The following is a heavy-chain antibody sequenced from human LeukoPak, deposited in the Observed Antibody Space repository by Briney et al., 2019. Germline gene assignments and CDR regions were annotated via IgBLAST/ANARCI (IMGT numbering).Heavy chain of an antibody. D-gene: IGHD3-16*01. V-gene: IGHV1-8*01. CDR2: MNPNSGNT. J-gene: IGHJ6*03. Sequence: GASVKVSCKASGYTFTSYDINWVRQATGQGLEWMGWMNPNSGNTGYAQKFQGRVTMTRNTSISTAYMELSSLRSDDTAVYYCARDPADYDWRFYYYYYMDVWGKGTTVTVSS. CDR3: ARDPADYDWRFYYYYYMDV. CDR1: GYTFTSYD.